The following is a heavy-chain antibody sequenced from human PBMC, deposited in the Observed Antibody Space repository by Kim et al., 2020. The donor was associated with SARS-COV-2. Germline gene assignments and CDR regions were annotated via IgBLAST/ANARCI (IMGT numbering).Heavy chain of an antibody. J-gene: IGHJ6*02. D-gene: IGHD6-6*01. Sequence: VKGRFTISRENAKNALYLQRNSLRAEDTALYYCAKDITSSSSAYYYGMDVWGQGTTVTVSS. V-gene: IGHV3-9*01. CDR3: AKDITSSSSAYYYGMDV.